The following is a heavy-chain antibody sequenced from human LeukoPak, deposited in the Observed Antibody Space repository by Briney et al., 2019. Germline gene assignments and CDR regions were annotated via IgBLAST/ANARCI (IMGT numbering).Heavy chain of an antibody. Sequence: PGGSLRLSCAASGFTFSSYWMTWVRQAPGKGLEWVANIRHDGGDKYYVDSVKSRFTISRDNAANSLFLQMNSLRAEDTAVYYCVRDSYTNTWHFQDKDYWGQGTLVTVSS. CDR2: IRHDGGDK. D-gene: IGHD2-2*02. CDR1: GFTFSSYW. CDR3: VRDSYTNTWHFQDKDY. V-gene: IGHV3-7*01. J-gene: IGHJ4*02.